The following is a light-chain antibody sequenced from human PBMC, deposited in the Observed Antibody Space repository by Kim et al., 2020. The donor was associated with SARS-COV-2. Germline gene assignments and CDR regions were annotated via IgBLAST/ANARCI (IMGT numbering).Light chain of an antibody. J-gene: IGKJ2*01. CDR3: QQYKSWYT. Sequence: LSAYVGDRVTITCRASQSISSWLAWYQQKPGKAPKVLISKASTLESGVSSRFSGSGSGTEFTLTISSLQPDDFATYYCQQYKSWYTFGQGTKLEI. CDR1: QSISSW. V-gene: IGKV1-5*03. CDR2: KAS.